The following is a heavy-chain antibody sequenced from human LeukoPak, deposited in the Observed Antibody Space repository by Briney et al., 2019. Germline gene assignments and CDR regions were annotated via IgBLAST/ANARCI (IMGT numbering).Heavy chain of an antibody. CDR2: INHSGST. J-gene: IGHJ6*02. V-gene: IGHV4-34*01. CDR3: ARVVVVPAATPYYYYYGMDV. Sequence: SETLSLTCAVYGGSFSGYYWSWIRQPPGKGLEWIGEINHSGSTNYNPSLKSRVTISVDTSKNQFSLKLSSVTAADTAVYYCARVVVVPAATPYYYYYGMDVWGQGTTVTVSS. CDR1: GGSFSGYY. D-gene: IGHD2-2*01.